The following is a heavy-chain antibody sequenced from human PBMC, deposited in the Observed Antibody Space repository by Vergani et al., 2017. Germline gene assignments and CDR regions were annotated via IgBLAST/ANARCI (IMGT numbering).Heavy chain of an antibody. V-gene: IGHV1-2*02. CDR1: GFTFSSYG. CDR3: ARESVTVTTNWFDP. J-gene: IGHJ5*02. Sequence: QVQLVESGGGVVQPGRSLRLSCAASGFTFSSYGMHWVRQAPGQGLEWMGWINPNSGGTNYAQKFQGRVTMTRDTSISTAYMELSRLRSDDTAVYYCARESVTVTTNWFDPWGQGTLVTVSS. D-gene: IGHD4-17*01. CDR2: INPNSGGT.